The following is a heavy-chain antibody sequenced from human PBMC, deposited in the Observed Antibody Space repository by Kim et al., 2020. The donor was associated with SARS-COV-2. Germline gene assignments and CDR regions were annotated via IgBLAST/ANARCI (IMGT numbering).Heavy chain of an antibody. CDR2: ISYDGSNK. D-gene: IGHD6-6*01. J-gene: IGHJ6*02. CDR3: ARDFSVLAALDYGMDV. V-gene: IGHV3-30*04. Sequence: GGSLRLSCAASGFTFSSYAMHWVRQAPGKGLEWVAVISYDGSNKYYADSVKGRFTISRDNSKNTLYLQMYSLRAEDTAVYYCARDFSVLAALDYGMDVWGQGTTVTVSS. CDR1: GFTFSSYA.